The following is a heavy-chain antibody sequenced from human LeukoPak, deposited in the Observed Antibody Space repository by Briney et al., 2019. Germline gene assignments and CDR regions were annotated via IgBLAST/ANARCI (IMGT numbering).Heavy chain of an antibody. V-gene: IGHV4-34*01. D-gene: IGHD5-12*01. CDR2: INHSGST. Sequence: SETLSLTCAVYGGSFSGYYWSWIRQPPGKGLEWIGEINHSGSTNYNPSLKSRVTISVDTSKNQFSLKLSSVTAADTAVYYCARDVGYVGGYDFDYYYYYMDVWGKGITVTVSS. J-gene: IGHJ6*03. CDR1: GGSFSGYY. CDR3: ARDVGYVGGYDFDYYYYYMDV.